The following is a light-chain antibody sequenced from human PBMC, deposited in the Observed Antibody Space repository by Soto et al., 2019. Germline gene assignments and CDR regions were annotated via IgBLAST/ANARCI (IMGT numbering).Light chain of an antibody. CDR3: QHTTDFT. J-gene: IGKJ2*01. Sequence: DIQMTQSPSTLAASVGDTVTMTCRSSSKWLAWYQKKPGKAPKLLICDVSNLERGVPPRFSGSTSGAESTLTITGLQPDDLGTYYCQHTTDFTFGQGTKVDIK. CDR2: DVS. CDR1: SSSKW. V-gene: IGKV1-5*01.